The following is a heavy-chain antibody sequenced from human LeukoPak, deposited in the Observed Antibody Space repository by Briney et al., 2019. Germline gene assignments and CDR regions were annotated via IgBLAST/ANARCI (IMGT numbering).Heavy chain of an antibody. D-gene: IGHD6-6*01. CDR1: GGSFSGYY. CDR3: ARGPAARPLTVSFGYFDL. V-gene: IGHV4-34*01. CDR2: INHSGST. Sequence: SETLSLTCAVYGGSFSGYYWSWIRQPPGKGLEWIGEINHSGSTNYNPSLKSRVTISVDTSKNQFSLKLSPVTAADTAVYYCARGPAARPLTVSFGYFDLWGRGTLVTVSS. J-gene: IGHJ2*01.